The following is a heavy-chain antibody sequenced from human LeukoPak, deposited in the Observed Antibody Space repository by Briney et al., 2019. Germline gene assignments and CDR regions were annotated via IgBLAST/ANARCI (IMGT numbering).Heavy chain of an antibody. CDR1: GFTFSSYS. V-gene: IGHV3-48*04. CDR3: ARQYCSGGSCYATTNWFDP. CDR2: ISSSGSTI. J-gene: IGHJ5*02. Sequence: LPGGSLRLSCAASGFTFSSYSMNWVRQAPGKGLEWVSYISSSGSTIYYADSVKGRFTISRDNAKNSLYLQMNSLRAEDTAVYYCARQYCSGGSCYATTNWFDPWGQGTLVTVSS. D-gene: IGHD2-15*01.